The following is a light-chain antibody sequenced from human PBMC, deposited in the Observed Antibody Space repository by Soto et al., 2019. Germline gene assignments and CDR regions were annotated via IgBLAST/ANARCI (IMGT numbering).Light chain of an antibody. Sequence: EIVLTQSPGTLSLSPGERATLSCRASHTISSSYLAWYQQKPGQAPRLLIYDASNRATGIPARFSGSGSGTDFTLTISSLEPEDFAVYYCQQRSNWPPTFGQGTRLENK. CDR2: DAS. J-gene: IGKJ5*01. V-gene: IGKV3D-20*02. CDR3: QQRSNWPPT. CDR1: HTISSSY.